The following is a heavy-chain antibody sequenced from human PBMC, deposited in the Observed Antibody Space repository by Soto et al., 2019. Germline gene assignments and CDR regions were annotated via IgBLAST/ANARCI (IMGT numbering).Heavy chain of an antibody. D-gene: IGHD5-12*01. CDR1: GGSFSGYY. CDR3: ARGALLRPFDY. Sequence: PSETLSLTCAVYGGSFSGYYWSWIRQPPGKGLEWIGEINHSGSTNYNPSLKSRVTISVDTSKNQFSLKLSSVTAADTAVYYCARGALLRPFDYWGQGTLVTVSS. CDR2: INHSGST. V-gene: IGHV4-34*01. J-gene: IGHJ4*02.